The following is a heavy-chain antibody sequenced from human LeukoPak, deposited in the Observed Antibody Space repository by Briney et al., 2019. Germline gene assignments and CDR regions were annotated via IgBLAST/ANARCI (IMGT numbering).Heavy chain of an antibody. CDR1: GGSISSGGYY. CDR2: IYYSGST. CDR3: ARASDDILTGGSDY. V-gene: IGHV4-31*01. D-gene: IGHD3-9*01. J-gene: IGHJ4*02. Sequence: SETLSLTCTVSGGSISSGGYYWSWIRQHPGKGLEWIGYIYYSGSTYYNPSLKSQVTISVDTSKNQFSLKLSSVTAADTAVYYCARASDDILTGGSDYWGQGTLVTVSS.